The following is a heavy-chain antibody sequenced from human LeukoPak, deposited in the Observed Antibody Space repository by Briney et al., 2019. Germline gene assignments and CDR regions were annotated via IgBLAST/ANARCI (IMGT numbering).Heavy chain of an antibody. D-gene: IGHD2-2*01. CDR3: ARDREAIVVVPAALYYYYYMDV. CDR1: GGSISSGSYY. Sequence: SVTLTLTCTVSGGSISSGSYYWSWIRQPAGKGLEWIGRIYTSGSTNYNPSLKSRVTISVDTSKNQFSLKLSSVTAADTAVYYAARDREAIVVVPAALYYYYYMDVWGKGTTVTVSS. CDR2: IYTSGST. J-gene: IGHJ6*03. V-gene: IGHV4-61*02.